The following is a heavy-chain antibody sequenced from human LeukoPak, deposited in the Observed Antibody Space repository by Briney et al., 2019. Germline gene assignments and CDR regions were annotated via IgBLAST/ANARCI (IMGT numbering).Heavy chain of an antibody. J-gene: IGHJ3*02. CDR3: ARDDNPTNAFDI. CDR2: ISYDGSNK. V-gene: IGHV3-30-3*01. CDR1: GFTFSSYA. D-gene: IGHD3-22*01. Sequence: PGGSLRLSCAASGFTFSSYAMHWVRQAPGKGLEWVAVISYDGSNKYYADSVKGRFTISRDNAKNTLYLQMNSLRAEDTAVYYCARDDNPTNAFDIWGQGTMVTVSS.